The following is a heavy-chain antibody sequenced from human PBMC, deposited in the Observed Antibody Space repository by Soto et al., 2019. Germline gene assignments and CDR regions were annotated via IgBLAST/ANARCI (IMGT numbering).Heavy chain of an antibody. CDR3: ARIPIAAAGDY. D-gene: IGHD6-13*01. Sequence: GDSVKVSCKASGYTFTGYYMHWVLQAPGQGLEWMGWINPNSGGTNYAQKFQGRVTMTRDTSISTAYMELSRLRSDDTAVYYCARIPIAAAGDYWGQGTLVTGSS. J-gene: IGHJ4*02. V-gene: IGHV1-2*02. CDR2: INPNSGGT. CDR1: GYTFTGYY.